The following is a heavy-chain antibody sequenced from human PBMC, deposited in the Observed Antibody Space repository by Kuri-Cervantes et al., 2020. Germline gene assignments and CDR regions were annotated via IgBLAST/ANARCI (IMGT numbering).Heavy chain of an antibody. CDR3: ARAPGIAAHRTRYYYGMDV. CDR2: ISWNSGSI. CDR1: GFTFDDYA. V-gene: IGHV3-9*01. J-gene: IGHJ6*02. D-gene: IGHD6-6*01. Sequence: SLKISCAASGFTFDDYAMHWVRQAPGKGLEWVSGISWNSGSIGYADSVKGRFTISRDNAKNSLYLQMNSLRAEDTAVYYCARAPGIAAHRTRYYYGMDVWGQGTTVTVSS.